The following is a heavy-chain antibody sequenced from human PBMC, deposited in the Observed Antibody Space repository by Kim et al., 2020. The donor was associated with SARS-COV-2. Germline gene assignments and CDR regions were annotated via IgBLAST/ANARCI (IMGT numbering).Heavy chain of an antibody. Sequence: SETLSLTCTVSGGSISSYSWSWIRQPPGKGLEWIGYTYFSGSTNYNPSLKSRVTISVDTSKNQFSLKLSSVTAADTAVYYCARDRIGYCRSTICSLHFDFWGRGTRAT. D-gene: IGHD2-2*01. V-gene: IGHV4-59*01. J-gene: IGHJ4*02. CDR2: TYFSGST. CDR3: ARDRIGYCRSTICSLHFDF. CDR1: GGSISSYS.